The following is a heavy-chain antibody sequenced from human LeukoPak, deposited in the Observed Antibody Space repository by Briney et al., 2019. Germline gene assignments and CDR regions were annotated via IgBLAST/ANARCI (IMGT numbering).Heavy chain of an antibody. V-gene: IGHV4-59*01. CDR1: GGSIGSYY. CDR2: IYYSGST. D-gene: IGHD6-19*01. J-gene: IGHJ4*02. CDR3: ARERPNLDYSSGLDY. Sequence: SETLSLTCTVSGGSIGSYYWSWIRQPPGKGLEWIGYIYYSGSTNYNPSLKSRVTISVDTSKNQFSLKLSPVTAADTAVYYCARERPNLDYSSGLDYWGQGTLVTVSS.